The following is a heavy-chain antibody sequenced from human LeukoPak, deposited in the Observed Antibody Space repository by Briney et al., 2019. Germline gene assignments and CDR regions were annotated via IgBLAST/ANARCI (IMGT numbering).Heavy chain of an antibody. V-gene: IGHV3-53*01. CDR3: ARAYAPKWYLFDY. D-gene: IGHD2-15*01. J-gene: IGHJ4*02. CDR2: IYSGGST. CDR1: GFTVSSNY. Sequence: PGGSLRLPCAASGFTVSSNYMSWVRQAPGKGLEWVSVIYSGGSTYYADSVKGRFTISRDNSKNTLYLQMNSLRAEDTAVYYCARAYAPKWYLFDYWAQEPLVTVSS.